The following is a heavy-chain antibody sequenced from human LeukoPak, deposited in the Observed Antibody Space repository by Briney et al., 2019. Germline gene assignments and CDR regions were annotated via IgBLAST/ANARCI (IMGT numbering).Heavy chain of an antibody. J-gene: IGHJ4*02. Sequence: GPLRPSCGTSGFTFNGCLITLVRQGPGKGVEGVAKQKEDGSKKNYVDSVKGRFTIFRDNAKNSLYLQMNSLRAEDTAVYYCATPLDYYDSSAYHQGGDWGQGTLVTVSS. CDR1: GFTFNGCL. V-gene: IGHV3-7*03. D-gene: IGHD3-22*01. CDR3: ATPLDYYDSSAYHQGGD. CDR2: QKEDGSKK.